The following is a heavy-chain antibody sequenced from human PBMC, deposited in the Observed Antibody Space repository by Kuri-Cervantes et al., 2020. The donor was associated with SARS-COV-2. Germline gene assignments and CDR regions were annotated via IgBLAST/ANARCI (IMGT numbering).Heavy chain of an antibody. V-gene: IGHV3-33*01. CDR3: ARDRAGYYHMDV. D-gene: IGHD3-22*01. Sequence: GGSLRLSCAASGFTFFSYGMHWVRQAPGKGLEWVAVIWYDGSNEYYADSAKGRFTISRDNSKNTLYLQMNSLRADDTAVYYCARDRAGYYHMDVWGKGTTVIVSS. CDR2: IWYDGSNE. J-gene: IGHJ6*03. CDR1: GFTFFSYG.